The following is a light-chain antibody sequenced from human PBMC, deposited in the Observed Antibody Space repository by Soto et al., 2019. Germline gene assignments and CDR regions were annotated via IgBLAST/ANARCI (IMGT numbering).Light chain of an antibody. CDR1: QSVSSSY. J-gene: IGKJ1*01. V-gene: IGKV3-20*01. CDR2: GAF. Sequence: EIVLTQSPDTLSLSPGERATLSCRASQSVSSSYLAWYQQKPGQPPRLLIYGAFSRAAGVPGRFSGSGSGPDFTLTISRLEPEDFAVYYCQQYDSSPRTFGQGTKVEIK. CDR3: QQYDSSPRT.